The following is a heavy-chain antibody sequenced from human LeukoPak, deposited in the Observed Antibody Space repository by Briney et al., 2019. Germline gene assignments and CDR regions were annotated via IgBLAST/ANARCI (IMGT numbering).Heavy chain of an antibody. CDR3: ARSHPHLYDFWDGSGYFDP. J-gene: IGHJ5*02. CDR1: GGSISSDDYY. V-gene: IGHV4-39*01. Sequence: PSETLSLTCTVSGGSISSDDYYWGWIRQPPRKGLEWIGTIHHSGRTYDNPSLKSRVTLSVDTSNNQFSLRLNSVTAADTAVYFCARSHPHLYDFWDGSGYFDPWGQGTLVTVSS. D-gene: IGHD3-3*01. CDR2: IHHSGRT.